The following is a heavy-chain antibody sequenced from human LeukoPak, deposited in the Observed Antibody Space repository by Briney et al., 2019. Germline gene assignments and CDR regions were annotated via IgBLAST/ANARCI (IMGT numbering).Heavy chain of an antibody. CDR3: ARERFWSGYSDY. J-gene: IGHJ4*02. Sequence: PSETLSLTCTVSGGAISTYYWSWIRQPPGMGLEWIGYVYYTGSTNYNPSLKSRVTISVDTSKNQFSLKLSSVTAADTAVYYCARERFWSGYSDYWGQGTLVIVSS. V-gene: IGHV4-59*01. D-gene: IGHD3-3*01. CDR1: GGAISTYY. CDR2: VYYTGST.